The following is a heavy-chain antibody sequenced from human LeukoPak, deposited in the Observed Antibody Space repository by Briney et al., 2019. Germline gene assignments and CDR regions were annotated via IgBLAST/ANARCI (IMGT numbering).Heavy chain of an antibody. Sequence: PGGSLRLSCAASGFTFSSYSMNWVRQAPGKGLEWVSSISSSSSYIYYADSVKGRFTISRDNAKNSLYLQMNSLRAEDTAVYYCATIPNPYSSSWGNFDYWGQGTLVTVSS. V-gene: IGHV3-21*01. CDR1: GFTFSSYS. CDR3: ATIPNPYSSSWGNFDY. D-gene: IGHD6-13*01. J-gene: IGHJ4*02. CDR2: ISSSSSYI.